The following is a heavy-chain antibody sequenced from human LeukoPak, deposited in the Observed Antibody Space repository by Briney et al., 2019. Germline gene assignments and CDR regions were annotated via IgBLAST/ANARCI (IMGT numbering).Heavy chain of an antibody. D-gene: IGHD6-13*01. J-gene: IGHJ5*02. CDR2: FDPEDGET. CDR1: GYTLTELS. V-gene: IGHV1-24*01. CDR3: ATGLDSSSWSRFDP. Sequence: ASVKVSCKVSGYTLTELSMHWVRQAPGKGLEWMGVFDPEDGETIYAQKFQGRVTMTEDTSTDTAYLELSSLRSEDTAVYYCATGLDSSSWSRFDPWGQGTLVTVSS.